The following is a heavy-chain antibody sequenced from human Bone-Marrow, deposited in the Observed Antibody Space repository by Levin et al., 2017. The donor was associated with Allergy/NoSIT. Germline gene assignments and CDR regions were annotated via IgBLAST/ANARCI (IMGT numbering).Heavy chain of an antibody. D-gene: IGHD3-9*01. CDR3: ARTLDDILTGYYSLFDY. Sequence: PGESLKISCAASGFTFSSYAMSWVRQAPGKGLEWVSAISGSGGSTYYADSVKGRFTISRDNSKNTLYLQMNSLRAEDTAVYYCARTLDDILTGYYSLFDYWGQGTLVTVSS. V-gene: IGHV3-23*01. J-gene: IGHJ4*02. CDR1: GFTFSSYA. CDR2: ISGSGGST.